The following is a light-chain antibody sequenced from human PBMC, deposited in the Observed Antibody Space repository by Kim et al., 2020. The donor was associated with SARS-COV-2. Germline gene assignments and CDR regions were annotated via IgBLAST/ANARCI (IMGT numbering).Light chain of an antibody. V-gene: IGKV3-11*01. CDR3: QQRSNWPRGFT. CDR1: QSVYTY. CDR2: EAS. Sequence: IVLTPSPATLSLSPGERATLSCRASQSVYTYLAWYQQKPGQAPRLLIYEASNRATGIPARFSGSGSGTDFTLTISSLQPEDFAVYYCQQRSNWPRGFTFGQGTKVDTK. J-gene: IGKJ2*01.